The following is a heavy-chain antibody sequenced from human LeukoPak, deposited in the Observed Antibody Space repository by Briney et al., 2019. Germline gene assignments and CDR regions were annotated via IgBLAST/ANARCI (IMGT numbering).Heavy chain of an antibody. J-gene: IGHJ3*01. V-gene: IGHV4-39*01. CDR1: GGSISSGSYY. CDR3: ARGRGEYPD. Sequence: SETLSLTRTVSGGSISSGSYYWSWLRQPAGQGLEWIGSIYYSGSTYYNPSLKSRVTIYVYTSKNQFSLKLISVTDTAAAVCFCARGRGEYPDWGQGTTVTVSS. CDR2: IYYSGST. D-gene: IGHD2/OR15-2a*01.